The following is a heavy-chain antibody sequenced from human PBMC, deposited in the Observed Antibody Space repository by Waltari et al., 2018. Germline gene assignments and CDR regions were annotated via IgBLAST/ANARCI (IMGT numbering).Heavy chain of an antibody. D-gene: IGHD3-22*01. Sequence: QVQLQQWGAGLLKPSETLSLTCAVYGGSLSGYYWSWIRQPPGKGLEWIGYIYYSGSTNYNPSLKSRVTMSADTSRNQLSLKLSSVTAADTAVYYCARDSSAYPQFDNWGQGTLVTVSS. CDR2: IYYSGST. V-gene: IGHV4-34*11. CDR1: GGSLSGYY. J-gene: IGHJ4*02. CDR3: ARDSSAYPQFDN.